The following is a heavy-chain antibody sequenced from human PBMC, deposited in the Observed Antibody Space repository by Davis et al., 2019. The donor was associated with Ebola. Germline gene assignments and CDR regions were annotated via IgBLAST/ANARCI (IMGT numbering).Heavy chain of an antibody. D-gene: IGHD5-12*01. J-gene: IGHJ4*02. V-gene: IGHV6-1*01. CDR1: GHTISSYIPA. CDR2: TYYNSKWYN. CDR3: ARGWLRSGFDY. Sequence: HSQTLSLTCAISGHTISSYIPAWNWITQSPSRGLEWLGRTYYNSKWYNEYAVSVKSRITINPDTSKNQLSLQLSSVTPEDTAVYYCARGWLRSGFDYWGQGTLVIVSS.